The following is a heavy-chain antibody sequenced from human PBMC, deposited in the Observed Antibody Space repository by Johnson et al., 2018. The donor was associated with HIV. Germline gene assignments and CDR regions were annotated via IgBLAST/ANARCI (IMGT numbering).Heavy chain of an antibody. V-gene: IGHV3-30-3*01. Sequence: QVQLVESGGGVVQPGRSLRLSCAASGFIFSGFGLHWVRQAPGKGLEWVAVISYDGSTKYYADSVKGRFTISSNSSKNTLYLQMNSLRVDDTAVYFCAKEGIVPTAAVVGPPVDLDLWGQGTTVTVSS. J-gene: IGHJ3*01. CDR2: ISYDGSTK. D-gene: IGHD5-12*01. CDR1: GFIFSGFG. CDR3: AKEGIVPTAAVVGPPVDLDL.